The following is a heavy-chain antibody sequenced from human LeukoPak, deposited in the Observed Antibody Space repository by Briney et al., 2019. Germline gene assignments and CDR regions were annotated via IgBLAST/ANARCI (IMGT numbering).Heavy chain of an antibody. V-gene: IGHV3-53*01. CDR2: IYSDGRI. J-gene: IGHJ4*02. D-gene: IGHD4-23*01. Sequence: PGGSLRLSCAASGFTVSSNYMSWVRQAPGKGLEWVSVIYSDGRIHYADSVKGRFTISRDDSKNSLYLQMNSLRAEDTAVYYCARGGGGNSYGYWGQGTLVTVSS. CDR1: GFTVSSNY. CDR3: ARGGGGNSYGY.